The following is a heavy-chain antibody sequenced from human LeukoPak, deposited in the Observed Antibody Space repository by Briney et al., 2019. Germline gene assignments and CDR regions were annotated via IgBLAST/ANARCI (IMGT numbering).Heavy chain of an antibody. D-gene: IGHD2-2*01. V-gene: IGHV4-34*01. Sequence: PSETLSLTCAVYGGSFSGYYWSWIRQPPGKGLEWIGEINHSGSTNYNPSLKSRVTISVDASKNQFSLKLSSVTAADTAVYYCARLIVPAAIRRIRYFDPWGQGTLVTVSS. J-gene: IGHJ5*02. CDR2: INHSGST. CDR3: ARLIVPAAIRRIRYFDP. CDR1: GGSFSGYY.